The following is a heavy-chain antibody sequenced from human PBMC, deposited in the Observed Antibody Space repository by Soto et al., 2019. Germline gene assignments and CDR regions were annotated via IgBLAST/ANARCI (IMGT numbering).Heavy chain of an antibody. Sequence: SETLSLTCAVSGGSITSNYWSWIRQPPGKGLEWIASIYYRGTTNHNPSLKSRVTISVDMSKNQFSLKLTSVTAADTAVYFCARLDTVANYFDYWGQGALVTVSS. CDR1: GGSITSNY. CDR3: ARLDTVANYFDY. J-gene: IGHJ4*02. D-gene: IGHD1-1*01. CDR2: IYYRGTT. V-gene: IGHV4-59*01.